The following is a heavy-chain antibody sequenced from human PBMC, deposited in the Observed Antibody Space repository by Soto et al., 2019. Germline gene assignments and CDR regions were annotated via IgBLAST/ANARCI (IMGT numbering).Heavy chain of an antibody. CDR2: ISYDGSGI. CDR1: GFTFSNSG. Sequence: QVQLVESGGSVVQPGRSLRLSCAASGFTFSNSGLHWIRQAPGKGLEWVAVISYDGSGIYYADSLKGRFTISRDNSKKTLYLQMNSLRADDTAVYYCAKDAAGGTVDYWGQGTLVTVSS. J-gene: IGHJ4*02. D-gene: IGHD4-17*01. V-gene: IGHV3-30*18. CDR3: AKDAAGGTVDY.